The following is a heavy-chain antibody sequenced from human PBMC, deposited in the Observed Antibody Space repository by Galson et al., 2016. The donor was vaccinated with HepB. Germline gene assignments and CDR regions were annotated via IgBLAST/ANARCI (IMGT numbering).Heavy chain of an antibody. J-gene: IGHJ6*04. V-gene: IGHV3-23*01. CDR1: GFTFSTLA. CDR3: ANLGSGSFRWYFYGMEV. D-gene: IGHD3-10*01. CDR2: ISGKGDST. Sequence: SLRLSCAASGFTFSTLAMTWVRQAPGKGLEWISGISGKGDSTYYADSVKGRFTVSRDNSKNTLHLHMNSLRVDDTAVYYCANLGSGSFRWYFYGMEVWGKGTTVTVPS.